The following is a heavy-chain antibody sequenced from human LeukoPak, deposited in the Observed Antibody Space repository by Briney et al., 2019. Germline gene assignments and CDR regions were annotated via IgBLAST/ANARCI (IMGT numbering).Heavy chain of an antibody. J-gene: IGHJ4*02. CDR3: ARDGEVGSYSSSWYYFDY. CDR2: INTNTGNP. V-gene: IGHV7-4-1*02. D-gene: IGHD6-13*01. CDR1: GYTFTSYG. Sequence: ASVKVSCKASGYTFTSYGISWVRQAPGQGLEWMGWINTNTGNPTYAQGFTGRFVFSLDTSVSTAYLQISSLKAEDTAVYYCARDGEVGSYSSSWYYFDYWGQGTLVTVSS.